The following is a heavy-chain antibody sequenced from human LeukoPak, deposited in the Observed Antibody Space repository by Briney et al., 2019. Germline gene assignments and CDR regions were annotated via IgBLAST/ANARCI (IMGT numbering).Heavy chain of an antibody. V-gene: IGHV4-59*01. CDR2: IYYSGST. D-gene: IGHD3-10*01. Sequence: ETLSLTCTXSGGSISSYYWSWIRQPPGKGLEWIGYIYYSGSTNYNPSLKSRVTISVDTSKNQFSLKLSSVTAADTAVYYCARGEALVRGYGMDVWGQGTTVTVSS. CDR1: GGSISSYY. J-gene: IGHJ6*02. CDR3: ARGEALVRGYGMDV.